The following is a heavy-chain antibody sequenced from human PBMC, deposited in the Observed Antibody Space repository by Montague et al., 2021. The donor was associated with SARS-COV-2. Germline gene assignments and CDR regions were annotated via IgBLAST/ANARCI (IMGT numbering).Heavy chain of an antibody. J-gene: IGHJ4*02. CDR3: ARAHSGSWAHLDN. CDR2: IYTSGTT. V-gene: IGHV4-61*02. Sequence: TLSLTCTVSGGSISSGSYYWSWIRQPAGKGLEWIGRIYTSGTTDYSFSLKSRATISVDTSKNQFSLKLTSVTAADTAVYYCARAHSGSWAHLDNWGQGSLATVAS. D-gene: IGHD5-12*01. CDR1: GGSISSGSYY.